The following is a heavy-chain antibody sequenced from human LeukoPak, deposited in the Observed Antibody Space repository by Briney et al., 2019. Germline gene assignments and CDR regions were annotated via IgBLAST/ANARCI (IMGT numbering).Heavy chain of an antibody. J-gene: IGHJ6*03. V-gene: IGHV4-59*01. D-gene: IGHD1-14*01. CDR1: GGSISNYY. Sequence: SETLSLTCTVSGGSISNYYWSWIRQPPGKGLEWIGYIYDTGSTNYNPSLKGRVTISVDTSKNQFSLNLNSVTAADTAEYYCARAPESAYYPYYYMDVWGKGTTVTVSS. CDR3: ARAPESAYYPYYYMDV. CDR2: IYDTGST.